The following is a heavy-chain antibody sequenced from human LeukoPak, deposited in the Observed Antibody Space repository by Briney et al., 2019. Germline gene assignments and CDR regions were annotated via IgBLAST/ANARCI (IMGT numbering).Heavy chain of an antibody. CDR3: ARATMVRGVIRFDP. Sequence: PSETLSLTCTVSGGSISSYYWSWIRQPAGKGLEWIGRIYTSGSTNYNPSLKSRVTMSVDTSKNQFSLKLSSVTAADTAVYYCARATMVRGVIRFDPWGQGTLATVSS. J-gene: IGHJ5*02. CDR1: GGSISSYY. CDR2: IYTSGST. D-gene: IGHD3-10*01. V-gene: IGHV4-4*07.